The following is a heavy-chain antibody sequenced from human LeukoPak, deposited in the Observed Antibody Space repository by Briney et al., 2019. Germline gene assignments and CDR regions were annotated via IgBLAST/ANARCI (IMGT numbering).Heavy chain of an antibody. CDR3: AKDRRIGYSSGWAFDY. Sequence: PGGSLRLSCAASGFTFSSYWMSWVRQAPGKGLEWVANIKQDGSEKYYVESVKGRFTISRDNAKNSLYLQMNSLRAEDTAVYYCAKDRRIGYSSGWAFDYWGQGTLVTVSS. V-gene: IGHV3-7*03. D-gene: IGHD6-19*01. J-gene: IGHJ4*02. CDR2: IKQDGSEK. CDR1: GFTFSSYW.